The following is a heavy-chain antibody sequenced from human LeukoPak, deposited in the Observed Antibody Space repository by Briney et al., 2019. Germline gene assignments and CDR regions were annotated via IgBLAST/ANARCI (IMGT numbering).Heavy chain of an antibody. Sequence: PGGSLRLSCAASGFTVSSNYMSWVRQAPGKGLEWVSVIYSGGSTYYADSVKGRFTISRDNSKNTLYLQMNSLRAEDTAVYYCARGRVGYSYGYIPYFDYWGQGTLVTVSS. CDR1: GFTVSSNY. CDR2: IYSGGST. V-gene: IGHV3-53*01. J-gene: IGHJ4*02. D-gene: IGHD5-18*01. CDR3: ARGRVGYSYGYIPYFDY.